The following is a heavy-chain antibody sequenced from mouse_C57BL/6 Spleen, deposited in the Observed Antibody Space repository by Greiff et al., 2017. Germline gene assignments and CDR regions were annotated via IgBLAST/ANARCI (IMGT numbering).Heavy chain of an antibody. V-gene: IGHV1-82*01. J-gene: IGHJ1*03. D-gene: IGHD2-3*01. CDR3: ARGGGYYVEWYFDV. CDR1: GYAFSSSW. CDR2: IFPGDGDT. Sequence: VKLLESGPELVKPGASVKISCKASGYAFSSSWMNWVKQRPGKGLEWIGRIFPGDGDTNYNGKFKGKATLTADKSSSTAYMQLSSLTSEDSAVYFCARGGGYYVEWYFDVWGTGTTVTVSS.